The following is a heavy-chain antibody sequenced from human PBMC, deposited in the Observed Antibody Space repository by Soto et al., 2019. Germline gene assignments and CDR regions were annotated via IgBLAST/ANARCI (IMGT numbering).Heavy chain of an antibody. CDR3: ARGIAVAGTFGAFDI. J-gene: IGHJ3*02. D-gene: IGHD6-19*01. CDR1: GCTFTFYY. CDR2: IDPSGGST. V-gene: IGHV1-46*03. Sequence: GASLKGSCKSSGCTFTFYYMQLVRQAPGKGLEWMGIIDPSGGSTSYPQKFQGRVTITRDTSTITVYMELSSMRSEDTALYYSARGIAVAGTFGAFDIWGQGPMVTVS.